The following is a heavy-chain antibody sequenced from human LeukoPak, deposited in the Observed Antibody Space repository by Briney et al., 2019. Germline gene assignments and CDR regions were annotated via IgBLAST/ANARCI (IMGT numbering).Heavy chain of an antibody. V-gene: IGHV3-7*01. CDR2: IKQDGYEK. D-gene: IGHD1-26*01. Sequence: GGSLRLSCAASGFTFSSYWMDWVRQTPEKGLEWVANIKQDGYEKYYVDSVKGRFTISRDNAKNSLYLQMNSLRADDTAIYYCARDKIVGPTTLDYWGQGTLVTVSS. CDR3: ARDKIVGPTTLDY. CDR1: GFTFSSYW. J-gene: IGHJ4*02.